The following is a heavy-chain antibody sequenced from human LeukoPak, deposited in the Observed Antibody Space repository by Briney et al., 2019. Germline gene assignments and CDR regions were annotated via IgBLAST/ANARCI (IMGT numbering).Heavy chain of an antibody. CDR3: AREDMTTVTTRWAFDI. V-gene: IGHV3-66*01. Sequence: GGSLRLSCAASGFTVSNTYMSWVRQAPGKGLEWVSVIYDGATAHYVDSVKGRFTISRDNSKNTLHLQMDNLRAEDTAVYYCAREDMTTVTTRWAFDIWGQGSMVTVSS. CDR2: IYDGATA. D-gene: IGHD4-17*01. J-gene: IGHJ3*02. CDR1: GFTVSNTY.